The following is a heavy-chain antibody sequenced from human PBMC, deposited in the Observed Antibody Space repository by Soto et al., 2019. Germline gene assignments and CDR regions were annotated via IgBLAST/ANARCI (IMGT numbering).Heavy chain of an antibody. J-gene: IGHJ4*02. V-gene: IGHV1-69*13. CDR2: IIPIFGTA. CDR3: ARDVDDDYGDYGGGY. CDR1: GGTFSSYA. D-gene: IGHD4-17*01. Sequence: ASVKVSCKASGGTFSSYAISWVRQAPGQGLEWMGGIIPIFGTANYAQKFQGRVTITADESTSTAYMELSSLRSEDTAVYYCARDVDDDYGDYGGGYWGQGTLVTVSS.